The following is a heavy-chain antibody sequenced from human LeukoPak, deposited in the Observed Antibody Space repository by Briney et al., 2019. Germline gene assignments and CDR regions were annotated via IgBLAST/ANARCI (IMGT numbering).Heavy chain of an antibody. D-gene: IGHD3-9*01. V-gene: IGHV4-59*01. Sequence: SETLSLTCTVSGGSISSYYWSWIRQPPGKGLEWIGYIYYSGSTNYNPSLKSRVTISVDTSKNQFSLKLSSVTAADTAVYYCARVLTHNSNNSGFDPWGQGTLVTVSS. J-gene: IGHJ5*02. CDR1: GGSISSYY. CDR2: IYYSGST. CDR3: ARVLTHNSNNSGFDP.